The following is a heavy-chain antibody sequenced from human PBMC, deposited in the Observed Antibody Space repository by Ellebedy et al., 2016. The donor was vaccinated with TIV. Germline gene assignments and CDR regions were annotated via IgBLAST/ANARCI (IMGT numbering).Heavy chain of an antibody. CDR1: GFTVSNNY. J-gene: IGHJ5*02. CDR3: TNRPRA. CDR2: IYSSGGT. V-gene: IGHV3-53*01. Sequence: GESLKISCVAPGFTVSNNYMSWVPQAPGKGLEWVSLIYSSGGTHYTDSVKGRFTIFRDNSKNTLYLQMNNLRAEDTAVYYCTNRPRAWGQGTLVTVSS.